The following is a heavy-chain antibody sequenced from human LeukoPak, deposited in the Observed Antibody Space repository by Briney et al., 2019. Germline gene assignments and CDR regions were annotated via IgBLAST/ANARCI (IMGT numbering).Heavy chain of an antibody. J-gene: IGHJ4*02. CDR2: IYYSGST. V-gene: IGHV4-59*01. Sequence: SETLSLTCTVSGGSISSDYWSWIRQPPGKGLEWIGYIYYSGSTNYNPSLKSRVTISVDTSKNQFSLKLSSVTAADTAVYYCAREKYGDYVPRGYWGQGTLVTVSS. CDR3: AREKYGDYVPRGY. D-gene: IGHD4-17*01. CDR1: GGSISSDY.